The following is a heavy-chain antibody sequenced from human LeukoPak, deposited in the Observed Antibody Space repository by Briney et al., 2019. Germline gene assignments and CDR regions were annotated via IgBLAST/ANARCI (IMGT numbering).Heavy chain of an antibody. CDR1: GGSISSGGYY. CDR3: ARQQGLQNLNFNY. CDR2: IYHSGST. Sequence: SETLSLTCTVSGGSISSGGYYWSWIRQPPGKGLEWIGYIYHSGSTYYNPSPKSRVTISVDRSKNQFSLKVSSVTAADTAVYYCARQQGLQNLNFNYWGQGTLVTVSS. D-gene: IGHD4-11*01. V-gene: IGHV4-30-2*01. J-gene: IGHJ4*02.